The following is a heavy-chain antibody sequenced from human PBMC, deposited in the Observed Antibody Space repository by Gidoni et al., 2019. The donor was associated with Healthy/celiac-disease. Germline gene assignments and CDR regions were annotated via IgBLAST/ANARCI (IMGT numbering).Heavy chain of an antibody. Sequence: EVQLVESGGGLVKPGGSLRLSCAASGFTLGSYSMNWVRQAPGKGLEWVSSISSSSSYIYYADSVKGRFTISRDNAKNSLYLQMNSLRAEDTAVYYCARDGYSGSYYYYGMDVWGQGTTVTVSS. J-gene: IGHJ6*02. D-gene: IGHD1-26*01. CDR2: ISSSSSYI. V-gene: IGHV3-21*01. CDR3: ARDGYSGSYYYYGMDV. CDR1: GFTLGSYS.